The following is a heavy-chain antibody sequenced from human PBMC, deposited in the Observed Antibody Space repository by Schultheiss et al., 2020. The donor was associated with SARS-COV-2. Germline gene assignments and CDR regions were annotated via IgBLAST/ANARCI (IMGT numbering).Heavy chain of an antibody. CDR3: AKDHGFAGWRTFNFDY. Sequence: GESLKISCTASGFTFGDYAMSWFRQAPGKGLEWVAVISYDGSNKYYADSVKGRFTISRDNSKNTLYLQMNSLRAEDTAVYYCAKDHGFAGWRTFNFDYWGQGALVTVSS. CDR1: GFTFGDYA. V-gene: IGHV3-30*04. J-gene: IGHJ4*02. CDR2: ISYDGSNK. D-gene: IGHD6-19*01.